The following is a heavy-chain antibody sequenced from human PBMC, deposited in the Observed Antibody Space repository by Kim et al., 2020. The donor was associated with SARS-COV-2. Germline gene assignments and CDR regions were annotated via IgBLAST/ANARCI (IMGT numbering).Heavy chain of an antibody. V-gene: IGHV3-48*03. CDR1: GFTFSSYE. CDR2: ISSSGSTI. CDR3: ARGGITMIVVVITNAGMDV. Sequence: GGSLRLSCAASGFTFSSYEMNWVRQAPGKGLEWVSYISSSGSTIYYADSVKGRFTISRDNAKNSLYLQMNSLRAEDTAVYYCARGGITMIVVVITNAGMDVWGQGTPVTVS. J-gene: IGHJ6*02. D-gene: IGHD3-22*01.